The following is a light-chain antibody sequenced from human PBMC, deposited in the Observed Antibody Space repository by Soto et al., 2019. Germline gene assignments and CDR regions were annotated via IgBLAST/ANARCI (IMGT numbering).Light chain of an antibody. Sequence: DIQVTQSPSFLSASVGDSVTITCRTSQGISSFLSWYQQKSEKAPKHLIYAASTLQSGVPSRFSGSGFGTEFTLTLSSLDPEDFATYYCQQLNGYPYTFGQGTNLEIK. V-gene: IGKV1-9*01. CDR3: QQLNGYPYT. CDR1: QGISSF. J-gene: IGKJ2*01. CDR2: AAS.